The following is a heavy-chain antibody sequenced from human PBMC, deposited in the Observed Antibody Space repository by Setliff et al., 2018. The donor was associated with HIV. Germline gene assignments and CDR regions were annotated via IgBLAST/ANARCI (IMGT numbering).Heavy chain of an antibody. CDR3: ARGALLAVFDFDY. Sequence: GASVKVSCKASGYTFTGYYVHWVRQAPGQSLEWMGWINVGKGDTKYSQEFQGRITITRDTSANTAYMELSSLRSDDTAVYFCARGALLAVFDFDYWGHGTLVTVSS. V-gene: IGHV1-3*01. CDR1: GYTFTGYY. J-gene: IGHJ4*01. D-gene: IGHD3-10*01. CDR2: INVGKGDT.